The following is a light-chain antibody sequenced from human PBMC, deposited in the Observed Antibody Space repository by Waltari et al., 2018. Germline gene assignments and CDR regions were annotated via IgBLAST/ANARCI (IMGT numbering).Light chain of an antibody. V-gene: IGKV3-20*01. Sequence: ENVLTQSPGTLPLSPGERATLSCRASQSVCRLLAWYKQKPGKGPRLLIYAASSRATVMPDRCSGSGSGTDCSLTISRLEPEDFAMDYCQHYVSLPATFGQGTKVEIK. CDR3: QHYVSLPAT. J-gene: IGKJ1*01. CDR2: AAS. CDR1: QSVCRL.